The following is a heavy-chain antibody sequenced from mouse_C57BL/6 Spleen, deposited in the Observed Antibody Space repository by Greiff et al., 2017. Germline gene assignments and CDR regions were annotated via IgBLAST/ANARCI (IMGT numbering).Heavy chain of an antibody. V-gene: IGHV1-15*01. J-gene: IGHJ3*01. Sequence: QVQLQQSGAELVRPGASVTLSCKASGYTFTDYEMHWVKQTPVHGLEWIGAIDPETGGTAYNQKFKGKAILTADKSSSTAYMELRSLTSEDSAVYYCTREEAYYSNYEAYWGQGTLVTVSA. CDR1: GYTFTDYE. CDR3: TREEAYYSNYEAY. CDR2: IDPETGGT. D-gene: IGHD2-5*01.